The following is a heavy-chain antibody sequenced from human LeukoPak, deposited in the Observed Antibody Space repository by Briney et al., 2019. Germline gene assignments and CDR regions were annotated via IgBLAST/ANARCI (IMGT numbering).Heavy chain of an antibody. CDR2: IYWDGDK. CDR3: AHRLGYYDSSGYYSDGRFDP. CDR1: GFSLSSSGVG. D-gene: IGHD3-22*01. J-gene: IGHJ5*02. V-gene: IGHV2-5*02. Sequence: SGPTLVKPTQTLTLTCTFSGFSLSSSGVGVGWIRQPPGKALEWHALIYWDGDKYYWPSLKSRLTITKDTSKNQVVLTMTNMDPVDTATYYCAHRLGYYDSSGYYSDGRFDPWGQGTLVTVSS.